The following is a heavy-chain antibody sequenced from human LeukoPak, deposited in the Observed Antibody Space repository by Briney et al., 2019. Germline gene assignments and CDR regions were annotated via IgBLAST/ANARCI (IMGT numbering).Heavy chain of an antibody. D-gene: IGHD2-15*01. J-gene: IGHJ6*02. CDR3: ARDGGYCSGGSCYAGYYYYGMDV. Sequence: GRSLRLSCAASGFTFSSYSMNWVRQAPGKGLEWVSYISSSSSTIYYADSVKGRFTISRDNAKNSLYLQMNSLRAEDTAVYYCARDGGYCSGGSCYAGYYYYGMDVWGQGTTVTVSS. CDR2: ISSSSSTI. V-gene: IGHV3-48*01. CDR1: GFTFSSYS.